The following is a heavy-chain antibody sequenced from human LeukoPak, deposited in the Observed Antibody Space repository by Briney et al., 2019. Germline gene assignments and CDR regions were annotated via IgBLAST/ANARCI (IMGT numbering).Heavy chain of an antibody. CDR3: ARDHYDSRGDYVVEY. CDR2: IHSGGNA. V-gene: IGHV4-31*03. J-gene: IGHJ4*02. Sequence: PSETLSLTCSISGDSINSGGYYWNWIRQPPGKGLEWLGYIHSGGNAYFNPSVEGRSSISLDKSQNQFFLRLTSVTAADTAVYFCARDHYDSRGDYVVEYRGQGTLVTVSS. D-gene: IGHD3-22*01. CDR1: GDSINSGGYY.